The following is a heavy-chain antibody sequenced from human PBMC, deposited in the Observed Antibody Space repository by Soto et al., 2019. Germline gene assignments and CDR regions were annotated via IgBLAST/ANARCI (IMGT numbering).Heavy chain of an antibody. J-gene: IGHJ6*02. CDR2: ILPIFGTA. Sequence: QVQLVQSGAEVKKSGSSVKVSCEASGGTFSSYTFSWVRQAPGQGLEWMGGILPIFGTANYAQKFQGRVTSTADESTSTVYMELSSLRSEDTAVYYWARDSRDWVTTLRTHYGMDVWGQGTTVTVSS. CDR1: GGTFSSYT. CDR3: ARDSRDWVTTLRTHYGMDV. D-gene: IGHD4-17*01. V-gene: IGHV1-69*01.